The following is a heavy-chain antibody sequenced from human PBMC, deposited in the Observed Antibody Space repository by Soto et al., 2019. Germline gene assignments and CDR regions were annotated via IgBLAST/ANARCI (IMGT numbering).Heavy chain of an antibody. Sequence: ASVKVSCKASGYTFTSYDINWVRQATGQGLEWMGWMNPNIGNTGYAQKFQGRVTMTRNTSISTAYMELSSLRSEDTAVYYCARWRSGGYVGDYWGQGTLVTVSS. CDR2: MNPNIGNT. J-gene: IGHJ4*02. V-gene: IGHV1-8*01. D-gene: IGHD5-12*01. CDR1: GYTFTSYD. CDR3: ARWRSGGYVGDY.